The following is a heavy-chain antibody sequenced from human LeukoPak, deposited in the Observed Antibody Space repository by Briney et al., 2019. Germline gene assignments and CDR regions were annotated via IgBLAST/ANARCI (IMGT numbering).Heavy chain of an antibody. D-gene: IGHD1-26*01. Sequence: GGSLRLSCAASGFTFDDYAMHWVRQAPGKGLEWVSGISWNSGSIGYADSVKGRFTISRDNAKNSLYLQMNSLRAEDTALYYCAKDKGGEGSSSGYFDYWGQGTLVPVSS. CDR1: GFTFDDYA. CDR3: AKDKGGEGSSSGYFDY. CDR2: ISWNSGSI. J-gene: IGHJ4*02. V-gene: IGHV3-9*01.